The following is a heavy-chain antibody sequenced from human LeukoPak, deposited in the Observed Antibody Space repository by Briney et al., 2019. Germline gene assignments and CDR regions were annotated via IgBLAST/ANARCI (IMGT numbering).Heavy chain of an antibody. CDR1: GFTFSTYV. Sequence: GGSVRLSCAASGFTFSTYVMQWARQAPGKGLEYVSAITGDGGYTYYANSVKGRFTISRDNSKKTLYRQMGSLRADDMAVYYCARVSTNDRRNAFDIWGQGTMVTVSS. CDR2: ITGDGGYT. J-gene: IGHJ3*02. CDR3: ARVSTNDRRNAFDI. D-gene: IGHD2-8*01. V-gene: IGHV3-64*01.